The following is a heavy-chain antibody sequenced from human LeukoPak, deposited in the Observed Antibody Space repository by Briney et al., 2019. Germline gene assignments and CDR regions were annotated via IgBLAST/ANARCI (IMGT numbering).Heavy chain of an antibody. CDR3: ATSRGSLPV. CDR2: INHSGST. Sequence: SETLSLTCAVYGGSFSGYYWSWIRQPPRKGLEWIGEINHSGSTNYNPSLKSRVTISVDTSKNQFSLKLSSVTAADTAVYYCATSRGSLPVWGQGTLVTVSS. J-gene: IGHJ4*02. D-gene: IGHD2-15*01. V-gene: IGHV4-34*01. CDR1: GGSFSGYY.